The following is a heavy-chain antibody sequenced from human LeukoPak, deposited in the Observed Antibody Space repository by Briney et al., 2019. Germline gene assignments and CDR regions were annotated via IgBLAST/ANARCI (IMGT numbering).Heavy chain of an antibody. D-gene: IGHD3-16*02. CDR1: GFTFSSYS. Sequence: TGGSLRLSCAASGFTFSSYSMNWVRQAPGKGLEWVSVIYSGGSKYYADSVKGRFTISRENSKNTLYLQMNSLRAEDTAVYYCAREDYVWGSYRSSGSDWGQGTLVTVSS. CDR2: IYSGGSK. CDR3: AREDYVWGSYRSSGSD. J-gene: IGHJ4*02. V-gene: IGHV3-66*01.